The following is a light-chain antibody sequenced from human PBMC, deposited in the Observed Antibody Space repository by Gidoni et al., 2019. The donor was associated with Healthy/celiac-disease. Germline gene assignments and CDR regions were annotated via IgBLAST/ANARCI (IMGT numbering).Light chain of an antibody. CDR3: QQRSNWLIFT. CDR2: DAS. CDR1: QSVSIY. J-gene: IGKJ3*01. Sequence: EIVLTQSPATLSLSPGERATLSCRASQSVSIYLAWYQQKPGQAPRLLIYDASNRATGIPARFSGSGSGTDFTLTISSLEPEDFAVYYCQQRSNWLIFTFGPGTKVDIK. V-gene: IGKV3-11*01.